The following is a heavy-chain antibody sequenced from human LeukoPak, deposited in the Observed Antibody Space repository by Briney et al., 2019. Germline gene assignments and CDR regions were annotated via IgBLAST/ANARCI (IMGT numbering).Heavy chain of an antibody. D-gene: IGHD1-26*01. Sequence: ASVKVSFKASGYTFTSYYMHWVRQAPGQGLEWMGWINPNSGGTNYAQKFQGRVTMTRDTSISTAYMELSRLRSDDTAVYYCARDPGHSGSPSDYWGQGTLVTVSS. V-gene: IGHV1-2*02. J-gene: IGHJ4*02. CDR1: GYTFTSYY. CDR3: ARDPGHSGSPSDY. CDR2: INPNSGGT.